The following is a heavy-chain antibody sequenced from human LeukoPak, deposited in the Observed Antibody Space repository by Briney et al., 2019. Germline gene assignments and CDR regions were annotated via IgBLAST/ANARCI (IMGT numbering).Heavy chain of an antibody. Sequence: GGSLRLSCAASGFTFTSYNMNWVRQAPGKGLEWVSSITSSSSYIYYADSVKGRFTISRDNAKNSLYLQMDGLRVEDTAVYYCARDPYSGNYGAYYYYYMDVWGKGTTVTISS. D-gene: IGHD1-26*01. CDR1: GFTFTSYN. CDR3: ARDPYSGNYGAYYYYYMDV. CDR2: ITSSSSYI. J-gene: IGHJ6*03. V-gene: IGHV3-21*06.